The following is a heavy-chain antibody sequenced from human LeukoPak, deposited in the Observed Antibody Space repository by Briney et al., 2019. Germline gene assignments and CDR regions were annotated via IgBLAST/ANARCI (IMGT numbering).Heavy chain of an antibody. Sequence: PGGSLRLSWAASGFTFSRYSMNWVRQAPGKGLEWVSHISSSSSTIYYADSVKGRFTISRDNAKNSLYLQMNSLRAEDTAVYYCARVSVGEYQLLWLDYWGQGTLVTVSS. CDR3: ARVSVGEYQLLWLDY. D-gene: IGHD2-2*01. V-gene: IGHV3-48*01. J-gene: IGHJ4*02. CDR2: ISSSSSTI. CDR1: GFTFSRYS.